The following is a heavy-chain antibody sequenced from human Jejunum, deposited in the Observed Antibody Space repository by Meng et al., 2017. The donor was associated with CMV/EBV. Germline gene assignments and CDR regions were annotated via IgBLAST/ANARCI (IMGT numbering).Heavy chain of an antibody. J-gene: IGHJ4*02. CDR3: VRYYSFRTGHSFGFDY. D-gene: IGHD3/OR15-3a*01. V-gene: IGHV1-2*02. Sequence: TFTTYYIHWVRQAPGQGLEWMGWINPNSGDTNYAQKFQGRVTMTRDTSISTAYMEMSGLISDDTAIYFCVRYYSFRTGHSFGFDYWGQGTRVTVSS. CDR2: INPNSGDT. CDR1: TFTTYY.